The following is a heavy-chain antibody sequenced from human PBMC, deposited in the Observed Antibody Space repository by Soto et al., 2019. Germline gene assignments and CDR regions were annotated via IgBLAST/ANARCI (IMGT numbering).Heavy chain of an antibody. D-gene: IGHD2-8*01. V-gene: IGHV4-59*08. Sequence: QVQLQESGPGLVKPSETLSLTCTVSGGSISSYYWSWIRQPPGKGLEWIGYIYYSGSTNYNPSRKSRGTRSVDTSKKQYSLKLSSVTAADTALYYCARLRVPLMVYAIHDFWGQGTLVTVSS. CDR2: IYYSGST. CDR3: ARLRVPLMVYAIHDF. J-gene: IGHJ4*02. CDR1: GGSISSYY.